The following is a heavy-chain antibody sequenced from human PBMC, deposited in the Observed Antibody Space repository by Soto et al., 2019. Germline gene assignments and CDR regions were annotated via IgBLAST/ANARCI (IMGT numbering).Heavy chain of an antibody. CDR1: GGSISSYY. CDR3: ARSEATVLDY. Sequence: SETLSLTCTVSGGSISSYYWSWIRQPPGKGLEWIGYIYYSGSTNYNPSLKSRVTISVDTSKNQFSLRLSSVTAADTAVYYCARSEATVLDYWGQGTLVTVSS. CDR2: IYYSGST. J-gene: IGHJ4*02. V-gene: IGHV4-59*01. D-gene: IGHD4-17*01.